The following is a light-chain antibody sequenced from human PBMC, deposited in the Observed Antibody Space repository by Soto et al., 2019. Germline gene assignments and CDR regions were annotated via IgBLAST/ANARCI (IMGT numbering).Light chain of an antibody. Sequence: EIVLTQSPGTLSLSPGERATLSCRASQSVSSSYLAWYQQKPGQAPRPLIYGASSRATGIPDRFSGSGSGTDFTLTISSLQPEDFAVYYCQQDYNLPQTFGQGTKVDIK. CDR1: QSVSSSY. J-gene: IGKJ1*01. CDR2: GAS. CDR3: QQDYNLPQT. V-gene: IGKV3-20*01.